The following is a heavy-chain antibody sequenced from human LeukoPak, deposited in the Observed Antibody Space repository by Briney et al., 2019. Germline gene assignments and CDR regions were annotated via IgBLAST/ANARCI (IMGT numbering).Heavy chain of an antibody. J-gene: IGHJ3*02. CDR3: ARDDSGSYYDFWSGYTDAFDN. D-gene: IGHD3-3*01. CDR1: GFTFSSYS. V-gene: IGHV3-48*01. Sequence: GGSLRLSCAASGFTFSSYSMNWVRQAPGKGLEWVSYISSSSSTIYYADSVKGRFTISRDNAKNSLYLQMNSLRAEDTAVYYCARDDSGSYYDFWSGYTDAFDNWGQGTMVTVSS. CDR2: ISSSSSTI.